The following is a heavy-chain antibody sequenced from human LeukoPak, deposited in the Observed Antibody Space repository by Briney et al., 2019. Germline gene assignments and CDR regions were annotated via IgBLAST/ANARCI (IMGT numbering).Heavy chain of an antibody. D-gene: IGHD3-9*01. J-gene: IGHJ6*02. CDR3: ARDRPAPHFDWLLSDYYYYGMDV. V-gene: IGHV3-48*03. CDR1: GFTFSRYE. CDR2: ISSSGSTI. Sequence: GGSLRLSCAASGFTFSRYEMNWVRQAPGKGLEWVSYISSSGSTIYYADSVKGRFTISRDNAKNSLYLQMNSLRAEDTAVYYCARDRPAPHFDWLLSDYYYYGMDVWGQGTTVTVSS.